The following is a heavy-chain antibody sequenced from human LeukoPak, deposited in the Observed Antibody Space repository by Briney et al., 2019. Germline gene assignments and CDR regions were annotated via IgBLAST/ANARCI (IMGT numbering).Heavy chain of an antibody. Sequence: SETLSLTCNVSGGSISTTTNSWGWAWIRQRPTKGLEWIGSIYYGGSPYYTSSLKSRVTISVDTSKNQFSLKLSSVTAADTAVYYCARARLPRYCSGGSCYHTPQNTEYFQHWGQGTLVTVSS. J-gene: IGHJ1*01. V-gene: IGHV4-39*01. CDR1: GGSISTTTNS. CDR2: IYYGGSP. CDR3: ARARLPRYCSGGSCYHTPQNTEYFQH. D-gene: IGHD2-15*01.